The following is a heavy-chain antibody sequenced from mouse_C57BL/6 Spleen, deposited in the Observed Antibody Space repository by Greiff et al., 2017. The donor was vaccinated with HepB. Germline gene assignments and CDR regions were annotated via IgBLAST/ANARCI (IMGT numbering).Heavy chain of an antibody. CDR2: IDPSDSYT. V-gene: IGHV1-69*01. CDR3: ARFLYGAMDY. D-gene: IGHD1-1*01. Sequence: QVHVKQPGAELVMPGASVKLSCKASGYTFTSYWMHWVKQRPGQGLEWIGEIDPSDSYTNYNQKFKGKSTLTVDKSSSTAYMQLSSLTSEDSAVYYCARFLYGAMDYWGQGTSVTVSS. J-gene: IGHJ4*01. CDR1: GYTFTSYW.